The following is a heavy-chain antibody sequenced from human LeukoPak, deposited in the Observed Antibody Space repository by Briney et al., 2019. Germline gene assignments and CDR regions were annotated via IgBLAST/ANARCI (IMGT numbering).Heavy chain of an antibody. CDR3: ARDVGTIDPANY. Sequence: ASVKASCKASGYTFTSYAMNRVRQAPGQGLEWMGWINTNTGNPTYAQGFTGRFVFSLDTPVSTAYLQISSLKAEDTAVYYCARDVGTIDPANYWGQGTLVTVSS. CDR1: GYTFTSYA. CDR2: INTNTGNP. V-gene: IGHV7-4-1*02. D-gene: IGHD3-9*01. J-gene: IGHJ4*02.